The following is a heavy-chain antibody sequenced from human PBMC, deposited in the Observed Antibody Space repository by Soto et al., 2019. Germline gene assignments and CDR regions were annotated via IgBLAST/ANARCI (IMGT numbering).Heavy chain of an antibody. J-gene: IGHJ6*02. Sequence: ASETLSLTCTVSGGSISSGGYYWSWIRQHPGKGLEWIGYIYYSGSTYYNPSLKSRVTISVDTSKNQFSLKLSSVTAADTAVYYCAREGKFRYCSSTSCYTGPYYYYYGMDVWGQGTTVTVSS. CDR3: AREGKFRYCSSTSCYTGPYYYYYGMDV. CDR2: IYYSGST. V-gene: IGHV4-31*03. CDR1: GGSISSGGYY. D-gene: IGHD2-2*02.